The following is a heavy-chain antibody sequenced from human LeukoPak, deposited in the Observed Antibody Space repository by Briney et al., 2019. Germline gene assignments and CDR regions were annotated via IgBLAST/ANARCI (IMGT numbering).Heavy chain of an antibody. J-gene: IGHJ4*02. V-gene: IGHV4-39*01. Sequence: SETLSLTCTVSGGSISIARDAYFWAWIRQPPGKGLEWIGNIYYSGKTNYSPSLKSRVTMSVDPSKSQFSLSLASVTAADTAVYFCARTHRYTGTDYWGQGTLVIVSS. CDR1: GGSISIARDAYF. CDR3: ARTHRYTGTDY. D-gene: IGHD7-27*01. CDR2: IYYSGKT.